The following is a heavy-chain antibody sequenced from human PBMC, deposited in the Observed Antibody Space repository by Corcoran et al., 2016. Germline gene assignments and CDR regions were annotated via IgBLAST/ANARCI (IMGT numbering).Heavy chain of an antibody. CDR2: INHSGST. CDR1: GGSFSGYY. CDR3: ARQRRLWLGRRAARTNFDY. Sequence: QVQLQQWGAGLLKPSETLSLTCAVYGGSFSGYYWSWIRQPPGKGLEWIGEINHSGSTNYNPSLKSRVTISVDTSKNQFSLKLSFVTAADTAVYYWARQRRLWLGRRAARTNFDYWGQGTLVTVSS. J-gene: IGHJ4*02. D-gene: IGHD6-19*01. V-gene: IGHV4-34*01.